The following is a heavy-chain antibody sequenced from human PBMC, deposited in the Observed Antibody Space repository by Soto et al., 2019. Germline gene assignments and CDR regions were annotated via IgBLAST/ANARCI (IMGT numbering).Heavy chain of an antibody. CDR1: GCSISSGGYY. CDR2: IYYSGST. Sequence: SETLSLTCTFSGCSISSGGYYLSWIRQHPGKGLEWIGYIYYSGSTYYNPSLKSRVTISVDTSKNQFSLKLSSVTAADTAVYYCARFYDFWSGLDYWGQGTLVTVSS. J-gene: IGHJ4*02. CDR3: ARFYDFWSGLDY. V-gene: IGHV4-31*03. D-gene: IGHD3-3*01.